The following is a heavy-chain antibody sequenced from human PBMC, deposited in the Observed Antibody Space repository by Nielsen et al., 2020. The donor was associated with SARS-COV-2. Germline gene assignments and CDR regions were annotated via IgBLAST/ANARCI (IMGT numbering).Heavy chain of an antibody. CDR2: VSFDGRDK. Sequence: VRQAPGKGLEWVAAVSFDGRDKYYADSVKGRFTISRDNSKNTLYLQMNSLRAEDTAVYYCARYCSSTSCYAGGKYYYYGMDVWGQGTTVTVSS. D-gene: IGHD2-2*01. J-gene: IGHJ6*02. V-gene: IGHV3-30*04. CDR3: ARYCSSTSCYAGGKYYYYGMDV.